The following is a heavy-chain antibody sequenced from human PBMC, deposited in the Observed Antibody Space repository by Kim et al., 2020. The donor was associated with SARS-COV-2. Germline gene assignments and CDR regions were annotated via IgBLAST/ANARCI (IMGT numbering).Heavy chain of an antibody. D-gene: IGHD1-26*01. Sequence: SETLSLTCTVSGGSISSYYWSWIRQPPGKGLEWIGYIYYTGSDNYNPSLQRRVTISVDTSKNQFSLKLSSVTAADTAVYYCAREIRGGSYTNWSRGTLVTVSS. V-gene: IGHV4-59*01. CDR3: AREIRGGSYTN. J-gene: IGHJ4*02. CDR1: GGSISSYY. CDR2: IYYTGSD.